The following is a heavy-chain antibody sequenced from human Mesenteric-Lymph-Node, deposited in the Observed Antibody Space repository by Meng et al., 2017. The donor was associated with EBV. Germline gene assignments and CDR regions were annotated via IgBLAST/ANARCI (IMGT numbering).Heavy chain of an antibody. CDR3: ARDSNQVRGFDY. CDR2: IESSES. J-gene: IGHJ4*02. CDR1: GFTFSSYS. Sequence: EVQLVESGGGLVKPGGSLRLSCAASGFTFSSYSMNWVRQAPGKGLEWVSTIESSESYYTDSVKGRFTISRDNAKNSLYLQMSSLRAEDTGVYYCARDSNQVRGFDYWGQGTLVTVSS. V-gene: IGHV3-21*01. D-gene: IGHD3-10*01.